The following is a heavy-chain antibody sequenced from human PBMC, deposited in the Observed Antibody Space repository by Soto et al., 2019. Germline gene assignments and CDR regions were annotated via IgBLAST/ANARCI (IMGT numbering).Heavy chain of an antibody. D-gene: IGHD3-22*01. CDR2: INPSGGST. J-gene: IGHJ4*02. V-gene: IGHV1-46*01. CDR3: ARDHYYDSSGYYGIDY. Sequence: SVKVSCKASGYTFTSYYMHWVRQAPGQGLEWMGIINPSGGSTSYTQKFQGRVTMTRDTSTSTVYMELSSLRSEDTAVYYCARDHYYDSSGYYGIDYWGQGTLVTVSS. CDR1: GYTFTSYY.